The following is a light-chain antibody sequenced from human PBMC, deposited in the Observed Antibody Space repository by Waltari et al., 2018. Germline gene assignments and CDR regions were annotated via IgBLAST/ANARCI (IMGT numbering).Light chain of an antibody. CDR1: SGHKTYA. J-gene: IGLJ2*01. CDR3: QAWDSGIQV. CDR2: LYSDGSH. Sequence: QLVLTQSPSASASLGASVKLTCSPSSGHKTYAIAWHQQQPEKGPRYLMKLYSDGSHSKGDGIPDRFSGYGSGAERHLSIASLQSEDEADFYCQAWDSGIQVFGGGTKLTVL. V-gene: IGLV4-69*01.